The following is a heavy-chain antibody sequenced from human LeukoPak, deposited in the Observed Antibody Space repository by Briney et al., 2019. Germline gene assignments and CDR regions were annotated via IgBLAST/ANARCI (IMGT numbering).Heavy chain of an antibody. J-gene: IGHJ4*02. CDR1: GGSISSYY. D-gene: IGHD2-15*01. V-gene: IGHV4-59*01. Sequence: SETLSLTCTVSGGSISSYYWSWLRQPPGKGLEWIGYIYYSGSTNYNPSLKSRVTISVDTSKNQFSLKLSSVTAADTAVYYCARGVGGREGLDYWGQGTLVTVSS. CDR2: IYYSGST. CDR3: ARGVGGREGLDY.